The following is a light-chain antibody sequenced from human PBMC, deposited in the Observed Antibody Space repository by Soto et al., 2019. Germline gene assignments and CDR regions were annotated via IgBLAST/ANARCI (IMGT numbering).Light chain of an antibody. CDR1: TSNIGSSS. V-gene: IGLV1-47*01. CDR3: ATWDDSLSGPV. Sequence: QSVLRQPPSASVTPGQSVTISCSGSTSNIGSSSVYWYQQLPGTAPKVFIYENNRRPSGVPDRFSGSKSGTSASLAISGLRSEDEADYYWATWDDSLSGPVFGGGTKLTVL. CDR2: ENN. J-gene: IGLJ2*01.